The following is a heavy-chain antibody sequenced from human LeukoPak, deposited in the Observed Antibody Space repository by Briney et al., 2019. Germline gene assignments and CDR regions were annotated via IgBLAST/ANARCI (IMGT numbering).Heavy chain of an antibody. V-gene: IGHV3-23*01. CDR3: AKANIVVVPAAIGYFDY. CDR2: ISGSGGST. Sequence: GGSLRLSCTTSGFTFGDYAMSWVRQAPGKGLEWVSAISGSGGSTYYADSVKGRFTISRDNSKNTLYLQMNSLRAEDTAVYYCAKANIVVVPAAIGYFDYWGQGTLVTVSS. J-gene: IGHJ4*02. CDR1: GFTFGDYA. D-gene: IGHD2-2*02.